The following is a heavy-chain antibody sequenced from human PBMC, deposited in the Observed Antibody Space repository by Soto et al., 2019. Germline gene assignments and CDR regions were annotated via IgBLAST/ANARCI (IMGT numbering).Heavy chain of an antibody. Sequence: VQLVESGGGLVQPGESLRLSCVASGFALSIYWINWVRQAPGKGLEWVANIKQDGSEKNYVDSVKGRFTISRDNARNSLYLQMNSLRAEDTAAYYCATETSTWGCWGQGTLVTVSS. D-gene: IGHD7-27*01. J-gene: IGHJ4*02. CDR1: GFALSIYW. CDR3: ATETSTWGC. V-gene: IGHV3-7*05. CDR2: IKQDGSEK.